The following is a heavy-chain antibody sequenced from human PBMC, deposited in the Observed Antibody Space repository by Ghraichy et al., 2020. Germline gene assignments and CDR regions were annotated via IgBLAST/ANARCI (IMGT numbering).Heavy chain of an antibody. CDR3: AKASEGRAMIVVVMGYFDY. V-gene: IGHV3-23*01. CDR1: GFTFSSYA. Sequence: GESLNISCAASGFTFSSYAMSWVRQAPGKGLEWVSAISGSGGSTYYADSVKGRFTISRDNSKNTLYLQMNSLRAEDTAVYYCAKASEGRAMIVVVMGYFDYWGQGTLVTVSS. J-gene: IGHJ4*02. D-gene: IGHD3-22*01. CDR2: ISGSGGST.